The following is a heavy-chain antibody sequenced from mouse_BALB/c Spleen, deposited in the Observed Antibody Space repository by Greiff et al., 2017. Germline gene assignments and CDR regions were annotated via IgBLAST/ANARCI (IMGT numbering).Heavy chain of an antibody. CDR2: INPYNGDT. CDR1: GYSFTGYF. CDR3: ARGYYGSSYDYFDY. D-gene: IGHD1-1*01. Sequence: VQLQQSGPELVKPGASVKISCKASGYSFTGYFMNWVMQSHGKSLEWIGRINPYNGDTFYNQKFKGKATLTVDKSSSTAHMELRSLASEDSAVYYCARGYYGSSYDYFDYWGQGTTLTVSS. V-gene: IGHV1-20*02. J-gene: IGHJ2*01.